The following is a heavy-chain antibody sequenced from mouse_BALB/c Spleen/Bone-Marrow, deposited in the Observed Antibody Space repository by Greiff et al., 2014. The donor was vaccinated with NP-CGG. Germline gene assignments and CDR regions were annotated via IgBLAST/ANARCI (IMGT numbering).Heavy chain of an antibody. J-gene: IGHJ2*01. Sequence: EVMLVESGGDLVKPGGSLKLSCAASGFTFSSYGMSWVRQTPDKRLEWVATIGSGGSYTYYPDSVKGRFTISRDNAKNTLYLQMSSLKSEDTAMYYCARQYGNYLDYFDYWGQGTTLTVSS. V-gene: IGHV5-6*02. CDR3: ARQYGNYLDYFDY. CDR1: GFTFSSYG. CDR2: IGSGGSYT. D-gene: IGHD2-10*02.